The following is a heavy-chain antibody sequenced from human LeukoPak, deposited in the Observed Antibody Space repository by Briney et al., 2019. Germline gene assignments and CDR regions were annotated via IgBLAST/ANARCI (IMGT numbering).Heavy chain of an antibody. D-gene: IGHD1-26*01. V-gene: IGHV3-74*01. CDR2: INFDGSSI. J-gene: IGHJ4*02. CDR3: AAVGAPLDY. CDR1: GFTFSSFW. Sequence: GGSLRLSCAASGFTFSSFWMHWVRQGSGKGLVWVSRINFDGSSIGYADSVKGRFTISRDNAKNMLYLQMNNLSAEDTAVYYRAAVGAPLDYWGQGTLVTVSS.